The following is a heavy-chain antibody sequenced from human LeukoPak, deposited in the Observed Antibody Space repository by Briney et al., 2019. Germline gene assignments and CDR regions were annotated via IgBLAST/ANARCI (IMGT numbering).Heavy chain of an antibody. CDR2: INPSTGAT. CDR1: RHTFTTYF. D-gene: IGHD2-8*01. J-gene: IGHJ4*02. CDR3: ARGGYCTTSSCYN. Sequence: ASVKVSCKIPRHTFTTYFIYWVRQAPGQGLDWMGWINPSTGATNSAQEFQGRITMTRDTSTSTAYMELSSLRSDDTAVCYCARGGYCTTSSCYNWGQGTLVTVSS. V-gene: IGHV1-2*02.